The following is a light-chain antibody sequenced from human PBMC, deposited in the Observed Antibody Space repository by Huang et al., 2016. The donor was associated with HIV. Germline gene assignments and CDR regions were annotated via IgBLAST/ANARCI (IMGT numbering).Light chain of an antibody. Sequence: EIVLTQSPATLSLSPGERAALSCRATQSSNNNLAWYPQNPGQSPRLLIYGAATRATGIPARFRGSGSGTEFTLTISSLQSEDFAVYYCQQYNNWPPLLTFGGGTKVEIK. V-gene: IGKV3-15*01. CDR1: QSSNNN. CDR2: GAA. CDR3: QQYNNWPPLLT. J-gene: IGKJ4*01.